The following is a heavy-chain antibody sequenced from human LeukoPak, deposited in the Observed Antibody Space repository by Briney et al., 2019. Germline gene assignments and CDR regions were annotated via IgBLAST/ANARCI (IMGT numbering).Heavy chain of an antibody. V-gene: IGHV1-18*01. D-gene: IGHD1-7*01. CDR2: ISGYNGDT. J-gene: IGHJ5*02. Sequence: ASVRVARKTSGYTFSNYGINWVRQAPGQGLEWMGWISGYNGDTKYAQKLQGRVTMTTDTSTNTAYMELTSLRSDDTAVYYCARGETGTSFDWFDPWGQGTLVTVSS. CDR1: GYTFSNYG. CDR3: ARGETGTSFDWFDP.